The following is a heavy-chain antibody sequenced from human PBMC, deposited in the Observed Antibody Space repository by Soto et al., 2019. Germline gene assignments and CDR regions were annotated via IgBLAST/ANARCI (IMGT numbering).Heavy chain of an antibody. CDR2: IYYSGST. J-gene: IGHJ4*02. D-gene: IGHD3-16*01. CDR1: GGSISSYY. V-gene: IGHV4-59*01. Sequence: SETLSLTCTVSGGSISSYYWSWIRQPPGKGLEWIGYIYYSGSTNYNPSLKSRVTISVDTSKNQFSLKLSSVTAADTAVYYCARDGRGRGGEFDYWGQGTLVTVSS. CDR3: ARDGRGRGGEFDY.